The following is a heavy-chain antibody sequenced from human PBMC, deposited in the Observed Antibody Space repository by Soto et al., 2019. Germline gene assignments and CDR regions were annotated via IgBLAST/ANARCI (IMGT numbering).Heavy chain of an antibody. V-gene: IGHV4-34*01. J-gene: IGHJ4*02. Sequence: QVQLQQWGAGLLKPSETLSLTCAVYGGSFSGYYWSWIRQPPGKGLEWIGEINYSGRTKYNPSLKSRVTISVDTSKNQFSLKLSSVTAADTAVYYCARGGDSGYTWWCQGALVTVSS. CDR1: GGSFSGYY. D-gene: IGHD5-12*01. CDR3: ARGGDSGYTW. CDR2: INYSGRT.